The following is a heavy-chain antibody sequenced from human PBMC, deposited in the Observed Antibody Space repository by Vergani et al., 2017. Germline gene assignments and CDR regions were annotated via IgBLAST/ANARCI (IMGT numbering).Heavy chain of an antibody. V-gene: IGHV1-69*13. CDR2: IIPIFGTA. CDR3: ARYPRDCSTTGCWGDWXFDL. CDR1: GGTFSSYA. J-gene: IGHJ2*01. D-gene: IGHD2-2*01. Sequence: QVQLVQSGAEVKKPGSSVKVSCKASGGTFSSYAISWVRQAPGQGLEWVGGIIPIFGTANYAQKFQGRVTMTADESTSTAYMELSSLRSEDTAVYYCARYPRDCSTTGCWGDWXFDLWGRGTLVTVSS.